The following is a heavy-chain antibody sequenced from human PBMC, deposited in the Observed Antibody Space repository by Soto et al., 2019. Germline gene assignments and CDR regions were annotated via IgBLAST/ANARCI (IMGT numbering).Heavy chain of an antibody. CDR1: GGTFTTFT. CDR2: IIPIRGIT. D-gene: IGHD2-15*01. V-gene: IGHV1-69*02. CDR3: GGCRYCSGSYYMDV. Sequence: QVQLVQSGADVKKPGSSVKVSCKASGGTFTTFTINWVRQAPGHGLEWMGRIIPIRGITNYAQQVQGRVTITADKATSTVYMELNSLRSEDSAVYYCGGCRYCSGSYYMDVWGKGTTVIVSS. J-gene: IGHJ6*03.